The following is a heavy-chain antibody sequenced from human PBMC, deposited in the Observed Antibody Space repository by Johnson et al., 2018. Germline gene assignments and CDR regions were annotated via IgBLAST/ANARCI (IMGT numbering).Heavy chain of an antibody. V-gene: IGHV3-11*01. CDR3: ARALGGYCSSTSCYKGVYYYYGMDV. Sequence: VQLLESGGGLVKPGGSXRLSCAASGFTFSDYYMSWIRQAPGKGPEWVSYISSSGSTIYYADSVKGRLTIPRENAKKPLYLQMNSRRAEDTAGYYWARALGGYCSSTSCYKGVYYYYGMDVWGQGTTVTVSS. J-gene: IGHJ6*02. CDR2: ISSSGSTI. CDR1: GFTFSDYY. D-gene: IGHD2-2*01.